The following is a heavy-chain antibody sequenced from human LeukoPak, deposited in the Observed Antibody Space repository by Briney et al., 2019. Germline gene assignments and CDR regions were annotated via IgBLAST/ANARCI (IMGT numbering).Heavy chain of an antibody. Sequence: PSETLSLTCTVSGGSISSYYWSWIRQPPGKGLEGIGYIYYSGSTNYNPSLKSRVTISVDTSKNQFSLKLSSVAAAHTAVYYCPRDSIAARFLVYMDVWGKGTTVTVSS. CDR3: PRDSIAARFLVYMDV. CDR2: IYYSGST. CDR1: GGSISSYY. D-gene: IGHD6-6*01. V-gene: IGHV4-59*01. J-gene: IGHJ6*03.